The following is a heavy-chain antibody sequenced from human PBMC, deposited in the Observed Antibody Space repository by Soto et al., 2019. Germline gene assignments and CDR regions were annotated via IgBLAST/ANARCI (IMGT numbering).Heavy chain of an antibody. CDR1: LFIVSDNY. V-gene: IGHV3-66*01. CDR3: ATRMTTAPY. Sequence: EVRLVQSGGGLVQPGGSLRLSCAASLFIVSDNYMSWVRQAPGKGLEWVSLIYSGGGTDYAESVKGRFTISRDNSKNTLYPQMNSRKAEDTGIYYCATRMTTAPYWGQGTVVTVSS. D-gene: IGHD1-1*01. CDR2: IYSGGGT. J-gene: IGHJ4*02.